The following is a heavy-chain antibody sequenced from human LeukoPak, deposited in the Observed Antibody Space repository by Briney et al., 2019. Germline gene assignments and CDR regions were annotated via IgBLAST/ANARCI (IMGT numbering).Heavy chain of an antibody. CDR3: ARLKIEWLQFDY. CDR1: GGSISSSSYY. D-gene: IGHD5-24*01. J-gene: IGHJ4*02. CDR2: IYYSGST. V-gene: IGHV4-39*01. Sequence: SETLSLTCTVSGGSISSSSYYWGWIRQPPGKGLEWIGSIYYSGSTYYNPSLKSRVTISVDTSKNQFSLKLSSVTAADTAVYYFARLKIEWLQFDYWGQGTLVTVSS.